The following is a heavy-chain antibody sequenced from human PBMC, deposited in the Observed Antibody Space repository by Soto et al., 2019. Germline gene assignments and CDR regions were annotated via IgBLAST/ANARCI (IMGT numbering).Heavy chain of an antibody. V-gene: IGHV3-15*01. CDR1: GFTFSNAW. CDR3: TTDPRYYDFWSGYLNVDY. J-gene: IGHJ4*02. CDR2: IKSKTDGGTT. D-gene: IGHD3-3*01. Sequence: EVQLVESGGGLVKPGGSLRLSCAASGFTFSNAWMSWVRQAPGKGLEWVGRIKSKTDGGTTDYAAPVKGRFTISRDDSKNTLYLQMNSLKTEDTAVYYCTTDPRYYDFWSGYLNVDYWGQGTLVTVSS.